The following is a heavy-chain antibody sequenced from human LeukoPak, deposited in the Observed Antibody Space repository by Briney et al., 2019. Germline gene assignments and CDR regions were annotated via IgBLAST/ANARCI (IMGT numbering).Heavy chain of an antibody. J-gene: IGHJ6*02. CDR2: IKSKSDGGTA. V-gene: IGHV3-15*01. Sequence: PGGSLRLSCAASGFTFSNAWMSWVRQAPGKGLEWVGRIKSKSDGGTADYAAPVKGRFTISRDDSKDTLDLQMNSLKAEDTAVYYCARVFIAAAGIEGQTLNYYYYGMDVWGQGTTVTVSS. CDR3: ARVFIAAAGIEGQTLNYYYYGMDV. D-gene: IGHD6-13*01. CDR1: GFTFSNAW.